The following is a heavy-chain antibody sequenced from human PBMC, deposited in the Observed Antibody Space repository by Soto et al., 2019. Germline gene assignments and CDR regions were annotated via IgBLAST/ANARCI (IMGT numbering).Heavy chain of an antibody. D-gene: IGHD6-13*01. V-gene: IGHV5-51*01. Sequence: GESLKISCKGSGYSFPNYWIGWVRRMPGKGLEWMGIIYPDDSNTRYSPSFQGQVTISADKSINTAYLQWSTLRASDTAIYYCARQGDRGSRYSHYYYGMDVWGQGTTVTVSS. CDR3: ARQGDRGSRYSHYYYGMDV. CDR1: GYSFPNYW. CDR2: IYPDDSNT. J-gene: IGHJ6*02.